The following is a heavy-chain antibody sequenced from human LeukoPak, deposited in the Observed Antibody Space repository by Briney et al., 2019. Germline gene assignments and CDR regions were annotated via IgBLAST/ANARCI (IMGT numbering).Heavy chain of an antibody. CDR3: TRKHDYGDYDESDFDY. CDR2: IKSKSDGGTT. CDR1: TFTFSNAW. D-gene: IGHD4-17*01. V-gene: IGHV3-15*01. J-gene: IGHJ4*02. Sequence: GGSLRLSCAASTFTFSNAWMSWVRQAPGKGLEWVGRIKSKSDGGTTDYAAPVKGRFTIPRDDSKSIAYLQMNSLITEDTAVYYCTRKHDYGDYDESDFDYWGQGTLVTVSS.